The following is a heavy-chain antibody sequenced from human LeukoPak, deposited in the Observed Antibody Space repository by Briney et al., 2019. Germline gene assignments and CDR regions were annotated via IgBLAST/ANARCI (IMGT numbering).Heavy chain of an antibody. CDR2: ISSSGTTI. CDR1: GFTFSDHY. Sequence: PGGPLRLSCAASGFTFSDHYMTWIRQAPGKGLEWTSYISSSGTTIYYGDSVKGRFTISRDNGKNSLYLQMNNLRVEDTAVYYCARGAVEGSWSDFDAFDIWGQGRMVTVSS. CDR3: ARGAVEGSWSDFDAFDI. J-gene: IGHJ3*02. V-gene: IGHV3-11*01. D-gene: IGHD6-13*01.